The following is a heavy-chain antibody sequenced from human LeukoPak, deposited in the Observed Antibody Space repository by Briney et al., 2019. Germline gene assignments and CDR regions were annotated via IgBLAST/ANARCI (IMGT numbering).Heavy chain of an antibody. D-gene: IGHD3-10*01. J-gene: IGHJ4*02. CDR2: INAGNGNT. CDR1: GYTFTGYA. CDR3: VLWFGGYYFDY. Sequence: ASVKVSCKGSGYTFTGYAMHWVRQAPGQRLEWMGWINAGNGNTKYSQKFQGRVTITRDTYASTAYMELSSLRSEDTAVYYCVLWFGGYYFDYWGQGTLVTVSS. V-gene: IGHV1-3*01.